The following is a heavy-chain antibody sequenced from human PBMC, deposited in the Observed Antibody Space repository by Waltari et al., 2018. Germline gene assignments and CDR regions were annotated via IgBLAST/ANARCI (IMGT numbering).Heavy chain of an antibody. J-gene: IGHJ6*03. V-gene: IGHV1-18*01. CDR1: GYNFTSYA. D-gene: IGHD3-16*02. Sequence: GQSGAEVKKAGASVKVSCKASGYNFTSYAISWVRQAPGQGLEWMGWISGYNGNTNYAEKFQGRVTMTTDTSTNTAYMELRSLRSDDTAVYHCARDWDDNIWGSYRDDYYYMDVWGKGTTVTVSS. CDR2: ISGYNGNT. CDR3: ARDWDDNIWGSYRDDYYYMDV.